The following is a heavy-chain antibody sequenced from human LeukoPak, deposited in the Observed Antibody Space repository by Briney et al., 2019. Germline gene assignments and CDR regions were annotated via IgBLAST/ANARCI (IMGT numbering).Heavy chain of an antibody. CDR3: AKGTYSSWYYFDY. D-gene: IGHD6-13*01. J-gene: IGHJ4*02. V-gene: IGHV3-9*03. CDR2: ISWNSGSI. Sequence: GGSLRLSCAASGFTFDDYAMHWVRQAPGKGLEWVSGISWNSGSIGYADSVKGRFTISRDNAKNSLYLQMNSLRAEDMALYYCAKGTYSSWYYFDYWGQGTLVTVSS. CDR1: GFTFDDYA.